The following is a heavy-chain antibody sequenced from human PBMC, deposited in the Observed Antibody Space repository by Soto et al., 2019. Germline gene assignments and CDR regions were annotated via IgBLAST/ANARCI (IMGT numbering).Heavy chain of an antibody. CDR1: GFTFSSYA. V-gene: IGHV3-21*01. CDR3: ARVSSIAARAIDY. J-gene: IGHJ4*02. CDR2: ISSSSSYI. Sequence: PGGSLRLSCAASGFTFSSYAMTWVRQAPGRGLEWVSSISSSSSYIYYADSVKGRFTISRDNAKNSLYLQMNSLRAEDTAVYYCARVSSIAARAIDYWGQGTLVTVSS. D-gene: IGHD6-6*01.